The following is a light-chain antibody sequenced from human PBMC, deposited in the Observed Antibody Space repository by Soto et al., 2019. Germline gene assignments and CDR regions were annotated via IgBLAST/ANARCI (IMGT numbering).Light chain of an antibody. J-gene: IGLJ1*01. CDR2: EVS. V-gene: IGLV2-8*01. CDR1: SSDVGGYNY. CDR3: SSYAGSNILYV. Sequence: QSARTQPPSASGSPGQSVTISCTGTSSDVGGYNYVSWYQQHPGKAPKLMIYEVSKRPSGVPDRFSGSKSGNTASLTVSGLQAEDEADYYCSSYAGSNILYVFGTGTKVTVL.